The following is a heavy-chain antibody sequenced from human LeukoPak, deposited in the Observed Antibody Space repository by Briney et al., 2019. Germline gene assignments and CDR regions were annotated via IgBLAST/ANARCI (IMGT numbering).Heavy chain of an antibody. J-gene: IGHJ5*02. V-gene: IGHV3-48*04. CDR3: ARGEDTAVVTGGYNWFDP. CDR2: VSSSSSTI. D-gene: IGHD5-18*01. CDR1: GFTFSRFG. Sequence: GGSLRLSCAASGFTFSRFGLNWVRQAPGKGLEWLSYVSSSSSTIYYADSVKGRFTISRDNAENSLYLQMNSLRAEDTAVYYCARGEDTAVVTGGYNWFDPWGQGTLVTVSS.